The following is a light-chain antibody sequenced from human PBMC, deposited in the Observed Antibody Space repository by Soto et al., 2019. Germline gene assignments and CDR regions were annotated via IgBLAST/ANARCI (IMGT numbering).Light chain of an antibody. J-gene: IGLJ2*01. CDR2: SDD. CDR1: SSNIGNNA. Sequence: QSVLTQPPSVSEAPRQRVTISCSGSSSNIGNNAVNWYQQRPGKAPKLLIYSDDLLPSGVSDRFSGSKSGTSASLAISGLQSEDEADYYCAAWDDSRNGPVFGGGTKLTVL. CDR3: AAWDDSRNGPV. V-gene: IGLV1-36*01.